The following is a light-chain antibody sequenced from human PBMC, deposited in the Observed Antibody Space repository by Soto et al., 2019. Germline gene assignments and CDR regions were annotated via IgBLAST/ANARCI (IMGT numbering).Light chain of an antibody. CDR2: DAS. J-gene: IGKJ1*01. CDR1: QSVGGW. Sequence: DIQITQSPSTVSASVGETVTCSCRASQSVGGWLAWYQQKPGEAPKLLIYDASALPRGVPSRFSGSGSGTKFTLTIASLQPDDFATYYCQQYETFSGTFGPGTKVDI. CDR3: QQYETFSGT. V-gene: IGKV1-5*01.